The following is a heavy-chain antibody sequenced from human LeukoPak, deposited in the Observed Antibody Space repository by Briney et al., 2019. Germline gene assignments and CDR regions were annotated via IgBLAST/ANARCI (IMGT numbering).Heavy chain of an antibody. CDR1: GFTFSSYG. V-gene: IGHV3-33*01. CDR2: IRYDGSNK. Sequence: GGSLRLSCATSGFTFSSYGMHWVRQAPGKGLEWVAVIRYDGSNKYYADSVKGRFTISRDNSKNTLYVQMNSLRAEDTAVYYCARETYSSTWYRNYNWFDPWGQGTLVTVSS. CDR3: ARETYSSTWYRNYNWFDP. D-gene: IGHD6-13*01. J-gene: IGHJ5*02.